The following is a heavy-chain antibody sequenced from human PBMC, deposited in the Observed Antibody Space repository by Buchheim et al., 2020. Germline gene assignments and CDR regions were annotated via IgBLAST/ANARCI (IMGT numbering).Heavy chain of an antibody. V-gene: IGHV1-46*03. Sequence: QVQLVQSGAEVKKPGASVKVSCKPSGYTFTSYDVNWVRQATGQGLEWMGIINPSGGSTSYAQKFQGRVTMTRDTSTSTVYMELSSLRSEDTAVYYCARDVNWNTVYGMDVWGQGTT. J-gene: IGHJ6*02. CDR2: INPSGGST. CDR3: ARDVNWNTVYGMDV. D-gene: IGHD1/OR15-1a*01. CDR1: GYTFTSYD.